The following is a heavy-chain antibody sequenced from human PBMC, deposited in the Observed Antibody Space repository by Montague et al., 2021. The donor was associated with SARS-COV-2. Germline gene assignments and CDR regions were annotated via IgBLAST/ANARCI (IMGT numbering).Heavy chain of an antibody. CDR2: IYYSGST. J-gene: IGHJ3*02. CDR1: GGSISSYY. CDR3: ARGIPRPMRWLLVVDDAFDI. V-gene: IGHV4-59*01. Sequence: SETLSLTCTVSGGSISSYYWSWIRQPPGKGLEWIGNIYYSGSTNYNPSXXSRVTISVDTSKNQFSLKLSSVTAADTAVYYCARGIPRPMRWLLVVDDAFDISGQGTMVTVSS. D-gene: IGHD3-22*01.